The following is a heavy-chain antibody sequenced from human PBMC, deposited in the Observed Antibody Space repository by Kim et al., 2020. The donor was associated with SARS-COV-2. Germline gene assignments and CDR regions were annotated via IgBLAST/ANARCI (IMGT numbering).Heavy chain of an antibody. Sequence: GGSLRLSCAASGFTFSSYAMSWVRQAPGKGLEWVSAISGSGGSTYYADSVKGRFTISRDNSKNTLYLQMNSLRAEDTAVYYCAKDGYSYGRDYYGMDVWGPGTTVTVSS. J-gene: IGHJ6*02. V-gene: IGHV3-23*01. CDR1: GFTFSSYA. D-gene: IGHD5-18*01. CDR2: ISGSGGST. CDR3: AKDGYSYGRDYYGMDV.